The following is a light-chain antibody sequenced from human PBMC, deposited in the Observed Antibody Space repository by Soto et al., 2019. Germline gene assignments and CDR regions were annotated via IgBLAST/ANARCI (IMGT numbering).Light chain of an antibody. J-gene: IGLJ1*01. CDR3: SSYTSSSTLLYV. V-gene: IGLV2-14*01. CDR1: SSDVGGYNY. Sequence: QSLLTNPASVSGSPGQSITISCTGTSSDVGGYNYVSWYQQHPGKAPKLMIYEVSNRPSGVSNRFSGSKSGNTASLTISGLQAEAEADYYCSSYTSSSTLLYVFGTGTTVTVL. CDR2: EVS.